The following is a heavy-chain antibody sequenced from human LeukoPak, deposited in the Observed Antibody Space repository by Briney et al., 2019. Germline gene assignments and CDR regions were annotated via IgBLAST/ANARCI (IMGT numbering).Heavy chain of an antibody. V-gene: IGHV1-2*02. CDR2: INANSGGT. Sequence: GASVNVSCKASGYTFTAYYIHWVRQAPGQGLEWMGWINANSGGTDYAQKFQGRVTMTRDTSLTTAYMELGRLKSDDTAVYYCARDCGYDSQRMNYFDYWGQGTLVTVSS. CDR3: ARDCGYDSQRMNYFDY. J-gene: IGHJ4*02. D-gene: IGHD5-12*01. CDR1: GYTFTAYY.